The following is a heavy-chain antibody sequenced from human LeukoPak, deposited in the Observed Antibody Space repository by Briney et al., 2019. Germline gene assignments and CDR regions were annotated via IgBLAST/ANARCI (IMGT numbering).Heavy chain of an antibody. J-gene: IGHJ4*02. V-gene: IGHV3-48*04. CDR2: IRSSSGPI. CDR1: GFNFSNYA. Sequence: GGSLRLSCAASGFNFSNYAMNWVRQAPGKGLEWVSYIRSSSGPIYYADSVKGRFTISRDNAKNSLFLQMNSLRAEDTAVYYCARGKHDYWGQGTLVIVSS. CDR3: ARGKHDY.